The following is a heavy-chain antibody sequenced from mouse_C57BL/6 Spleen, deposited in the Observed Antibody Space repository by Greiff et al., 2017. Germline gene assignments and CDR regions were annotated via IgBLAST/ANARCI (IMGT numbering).Heavy chain of an antibody. J-gene: IGHJ2*01. CDR1: GYAFSSYW. CDR3: ARDPGDY. Sequence: VKLMESGAELVKPGASVKISCKASGYAFSSYWVNWVKQRPGKGLEWIGQLYPGDGDTNYNGKFKGKATLTADKSSSTAYMQLSSLTSEDSAVYFCARDPGDYWGQGTTLTVSS. CDR2: LYPGDGDT. V-gene: IGHV1-80*01.